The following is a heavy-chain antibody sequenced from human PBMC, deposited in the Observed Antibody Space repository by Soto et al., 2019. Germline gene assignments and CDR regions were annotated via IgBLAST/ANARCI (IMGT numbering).Heavy chain of an antibody. D-gene: IGHD6-13*01. CDR1: GFTFSSYA. CDR3: AKDPSSSSNLNWFDP. Sequence: GGSLRLSCAASGFTFSSYAMSWVRQAPGKGLEWVSAISGSGGSTYYADSVKGRFTISRDNSKNTLYLQMNSLRAEDTAVYYCAKDPSSSSNLNWFDPWGQGTLVTVPS. J-gene: IGHJ5*02. V-gene: IGHV3-23*01. CDR2: ISGSGGST.